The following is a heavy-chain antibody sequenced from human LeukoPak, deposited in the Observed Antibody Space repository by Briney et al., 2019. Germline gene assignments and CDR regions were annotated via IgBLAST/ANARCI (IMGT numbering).Heavy chain of an antibody. D-gene: IGHD4-23*01. J-gene: IGHJ4*02. Sequence: GGSLRLSCAASGFTFSSYWMNWVRQAPGKGLVWVSRIASDGSSTTYADSVKGRFSISRDNAKNTLYLQMSSLRVEDTAVYYCAGGRPHGNDYWGQGTLVTVSS. CDR3: AGGRPHGNDY. CDR2: IASDGSST. CDR1: GFTFSSYW. V-gene: IGHV3-74*01.